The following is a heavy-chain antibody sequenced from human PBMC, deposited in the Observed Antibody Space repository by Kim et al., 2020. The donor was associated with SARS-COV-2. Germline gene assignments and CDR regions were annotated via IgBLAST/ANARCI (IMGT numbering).Heavy chain of an antibody. D-gene: IGHD2-2*02. Sequence: SETLSPTCTVSGDSISTNSWNWIRQSPGKGLEWIGYIYYSGNTKYNPSLESRVTISVDPSKNQFSLKLGSVTAADTAVYYCARRAETSAVINSDNWFAPWGQGTLVSVSS. J-gene: IGHJ5*02. CDR1: GDSISTNS. CDR3: ARRAETSAVINSDNWFAP. CDR2: IYYSGNT. V-gene: IGHV4-59*08.